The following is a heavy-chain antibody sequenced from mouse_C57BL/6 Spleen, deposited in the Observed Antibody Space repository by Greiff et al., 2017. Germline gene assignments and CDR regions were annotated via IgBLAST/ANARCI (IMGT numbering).Heavy chain of an antibody. D-gene: IGHD1-1*01. V-gene: IGHV5-9*01. Sequence: DVMLVESGGGLVKPGGSLKLSCAASGFTFSSYTMSWVRQTPEKRLEWVATISGGGGNTYYPDSVKGRFTISRDNAKNTLYLQMSSLRSEDTALYYCARLYGSSHAMDYWGQGTSVTVSS. J-gene: IGHJ4*01. CDR2: ISGGGGNT. CDR1: GFTFSSYT. CDR3: ARLYGSSHAMDY.